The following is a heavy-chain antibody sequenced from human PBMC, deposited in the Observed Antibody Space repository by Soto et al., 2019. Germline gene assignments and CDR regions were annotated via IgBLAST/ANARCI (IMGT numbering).Heavy chain of an antibody. V-gene: IGHV1-46*01. D-gene: IGHD2-15*01. CDR2: INPSGGST. J-gene: IGHJ5*02. CDR3: ARNRPVVVVADGELKRSNWFDP. CDR1: GYTFTSYY. Sequence: QVQLVQSGAEVKKPGASVKVSCKASGYTFTSYYMHWVRQAPGQGLEWMGIINPSGGSTSYAQKFQGRVTMTRDTSTSTVYMELSSLRSEDTAVYYCARNRPVVVVADGELKRSNWFDPWGQGTLVTVSS.